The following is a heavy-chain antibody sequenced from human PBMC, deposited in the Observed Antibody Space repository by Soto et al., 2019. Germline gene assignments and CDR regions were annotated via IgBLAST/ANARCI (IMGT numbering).Heavy chain of an antibody. Sequence: SVKVSCKASGGTFSSYAISWVRQAPGQGLEWMGGIIPIFGTANYAQKFQGRVTITADKSTSTAYMELSSLRSEDTAVYYCARVALRGTAMVTAADYWGQGTLVTVSS. CDR3: ARVALRGTAMVTAADY. J-gene: IGHJ4*02. V-gene: IGHV1-69*06. CDR1: GGTFSSYA. D-gene: IGHD5-18*01. CDR2: IIPIFGTA.